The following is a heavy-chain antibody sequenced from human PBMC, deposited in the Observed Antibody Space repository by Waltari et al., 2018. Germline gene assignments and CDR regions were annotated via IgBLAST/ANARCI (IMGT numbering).Heavy chain of an antibody. J-gene: IGHJ4*02. D-gene: IGHD3-10*01. Sequence: QVQLQESGPGLVEPSQTLSLACSVSGDSIHRGSYYWSWVRQPAGRGLEWLGRSFASGSTDYNPSLKSRVTISVDTSKSQVSLNLTSLTAADSAVYYCARTLEKTYGGWYFDSWGQGTRVTVSS. CDR2: SFASGST. CDR3: ARTLEKTYGGWYFDS. CDR1: GDSIHRGSYY. V-gene: IGHV4-61*02.